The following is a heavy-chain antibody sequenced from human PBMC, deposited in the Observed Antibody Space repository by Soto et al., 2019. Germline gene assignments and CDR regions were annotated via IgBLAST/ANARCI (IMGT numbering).Heavy chain of an antibody. J-gene: IGHJ5*02. D-gene: IGHD2-8*01. Sequence: SQTLSLTCAISGDSVSNNNAAWNWIRQSPSKGLQWLGRIYYRSTWYNDYALSVRSRLTISPDTSKNQFSLHLNSVTPEDTAIYYCARVDLRRVSFFWFDPWGHGTQLTVSS. CDR3: ARVDLRRVSFFWFDP. CDR2: IYYRSTWYN. V-gene: IGHV6-1*01. CDR1: GDSVSNNNAA.